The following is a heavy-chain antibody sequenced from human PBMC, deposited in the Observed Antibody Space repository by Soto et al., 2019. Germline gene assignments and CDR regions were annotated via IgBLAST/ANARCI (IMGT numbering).Heavy chain of an antibody. CDR3: ARRIAVAGTGLVYFDY. CDR2: IIPIFGTA. Sequence: QVQLVQSGAEVKKPGSSVKVSCKASGGAFSSYAISWVRQAPGQGLEWMGGIIPIFGTANYAQKFQGRVTITADESTSTAYMELSSLRSEDTAVYYCARRIAVAGTGLVYFDYWGQGTLVTVSS. V-gene: IGHV1-69*01. D-gene: IGHD6-19*01. CDR1: GGAFSSYA. J-gene: IGHJ4*02.